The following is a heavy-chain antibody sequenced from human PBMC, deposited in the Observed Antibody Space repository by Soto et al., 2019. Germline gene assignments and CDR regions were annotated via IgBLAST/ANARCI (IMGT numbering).Heavy chain of an antibody. J-gene: IGHJ4*02. V-gene: IGHV4-4*02. Sequence: QVQLQESGPGLVKPSGTLSLTCAVSGVSISSHDWWTWVRQPPGKGLEWIGESHQSGNTNYNSSRGSRVTISVAKSKNPFSLKLTSVTGADTAVYSCATRDSSRFYWGQGTLVTVSS. CDR2: SHQSGNT. CDR1: GVSISSHDW. CDR3: ATRDSSRFY. D-gene: IGHD6-13*01.